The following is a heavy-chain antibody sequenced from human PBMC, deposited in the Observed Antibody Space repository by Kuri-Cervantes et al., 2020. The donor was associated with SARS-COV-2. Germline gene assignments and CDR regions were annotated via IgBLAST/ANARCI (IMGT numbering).Heavy chain of an antibody. CDR3: ASWRNFDYGDYANYYYYGMDV. CDR1: GFTFSSYS. Sequence: GESLKISCAASGFTFSSYSMNWVRQAPGKGLEWVSYISSSSSTIYYADSVKGRLTISRDNAKNSLYLQMNSLRDEDTAVYYCASWRNFDYGDYANYYYYGMDVWCQWSTVTVSS. J-gene: IGHJ6*02. D-gene: IGHD4-17*01. CDR2: ISSSSSTI. V-gene: IGHV3-48*02.